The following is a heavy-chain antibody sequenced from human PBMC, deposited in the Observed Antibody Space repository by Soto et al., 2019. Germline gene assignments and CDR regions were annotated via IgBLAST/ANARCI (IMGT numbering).Heavy chain of an antibody. CDR3: ARIRAREYDLHYGMDV. D-gene: IGHD1-1*01. V-gene: IGHV2-70*01. J-gene: IGHJ6*02. CDR1: GFSLSTSGMC. Sequence: SGPTLVNPTQTLTLTCTFSGFSLSTSGMCVSWIRQPPGKALEWLALIDWDDDKYYSTSLKTRLTISKDTSKNQVVLTMTNMDPVDTATYYCARIRAREYDLHYGMDVWGQGTTVTVSS. CDR2: IDWDDDK.